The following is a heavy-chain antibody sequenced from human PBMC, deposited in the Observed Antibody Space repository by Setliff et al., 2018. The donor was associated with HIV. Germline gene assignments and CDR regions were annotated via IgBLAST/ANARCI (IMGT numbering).Heavy chain of an antibody. Sequence: PGGSLRLSCVASAASGFTFSDAWMSWVRQAPGKGLEWVGRTRSVSDGGRTDYAAPVKGRFTISRDDSKNMLYLQMNSLKIEDTAVYYCTTDPAVDWGQGTPVTAPQ. CDR3: TTDPAVD. V-gene: IGHV3-15*01. CDR1: GFTFSDAW. CDR2: TRSVSDGGRT. J-gene: IGHJ1*01. D-gene: IGHD2-2*01.